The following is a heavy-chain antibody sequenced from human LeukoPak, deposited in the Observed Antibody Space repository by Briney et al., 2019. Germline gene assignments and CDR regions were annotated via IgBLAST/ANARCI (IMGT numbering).Heavy chain of an antibody. D-gene: IGHD3-3*01. V-gene: IGHV4-39*07. Sequence: SETLSLTCTVSGGSISSSSYYWGWIRQPPGKGLEWIGSIYYSGSTYYNPSLKSRVTISVDTSKNQFSLKLSSVTAADTAVYYCARRRGRVEWPYTYYYYYMDVWGKGTTVTVSS. CDR2: IYYSGST. CDR3: ARRRGRVEWPYTYYYYYMDV. CDR1: GGSISSSSYY. J-gene: IGHJ6*03.